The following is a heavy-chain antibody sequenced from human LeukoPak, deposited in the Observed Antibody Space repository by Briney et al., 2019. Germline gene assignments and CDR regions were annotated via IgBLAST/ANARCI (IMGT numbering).Heavy chain of an antibody. J-gene: IGHJ4*02. CDR1: GGSFSGYY. V-gene: IGHV4-34*01. CDR2: INHSGST. D-gene: IGHD1-14*01. CDR3: ARNRHFDY. Sequence: SETLSLTCAVYGGSFSGYYWSWIRQPPGEGLEWIGEINHSGSTNYNPSLKSRVTISVDTSKNQFSLKLSSVTAADTAVYYCARNRHFDYWGQGTLVTVSS.